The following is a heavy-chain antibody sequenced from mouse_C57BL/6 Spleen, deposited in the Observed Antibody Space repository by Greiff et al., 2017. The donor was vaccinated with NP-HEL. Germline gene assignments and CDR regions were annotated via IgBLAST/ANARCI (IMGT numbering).Heavy chain of an antibody. D-gene: IGHD2-3*01. J-gene: IGHJ3*01. CDR3: ARGDGYLFAY. CDR2: ISYSGST. Sequence: VQLQQSGPGMVKPSQSLSLTCTVTGYSITSGYDWHWIRHFPGNKLEWMGYISYSGSTNYIPHLKSRISITHDTSKNHFFLKLNSVTTEDTATYYCARGDGYLFAYWGQGTLVTVSA. V-gene: IGHV3-1*01. CDR1: GYSITSGYD.